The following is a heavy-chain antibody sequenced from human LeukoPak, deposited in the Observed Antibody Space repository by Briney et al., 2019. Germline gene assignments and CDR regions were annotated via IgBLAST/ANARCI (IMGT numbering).Heavy chain of an antibody. J-gene: IGHJ6*03. D-gene: IGHD4-17*01. CDR3: ARGPHDYGDYYAYMDV. CDR1: GFPYCSFG. Sequence: PGGSLRLSCAASGFPYCSFGMHWVRHAPGKALGWVAVIWYDGSNKYYADSVKGRFTISRDNSKNTLYLQMNSLRAEDTAVYYCARGPHDYGDYYAYMDVWGKGTTVTVSS. V-gene: IGHV3-33*01. CDR2: IWYDGSNK.